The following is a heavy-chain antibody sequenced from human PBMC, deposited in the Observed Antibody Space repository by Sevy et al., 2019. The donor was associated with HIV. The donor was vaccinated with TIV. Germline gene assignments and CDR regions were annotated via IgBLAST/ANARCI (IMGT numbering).Heavy chain of an antibody. CDR1: GYNLNNYY. CDR2: INPSGGST. D-gene: IGHD3-22*01. J-gene: IGHJ4*02. CDR3: ARVYYYDYSGPGY. V-gene: IGHV1-46*02. Sequence: ASVKVSCKASGYNLNNYYMHWVRQAPGQGLEWMGLINPSGGSTSYAQKFQGRVTMTRDTSTGTLHMELSSLRSGDTAVYYCARVYYYDYSGPGYWGQGTLVTVSS.